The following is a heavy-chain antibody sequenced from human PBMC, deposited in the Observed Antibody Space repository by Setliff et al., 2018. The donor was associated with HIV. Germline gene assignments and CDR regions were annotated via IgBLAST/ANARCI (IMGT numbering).Heavy chain of an antibody. CDR2: IYSGGGT. CDR3: ARASGDAYRHPRDYNYYYMDV. V-gene: IGHV4-39*07. D-gene: IGHD4-4*01. Sequence: SSETLSLTCNVPGDSIRSGGFYWGWIRQSPQKGLEWIGSIYSGGGTYYNPSLKSRINISVDTSKNQFSLNLSSVTAADTAVYFCARASGDAYRHPRDYNYYYMDVWGKGDMVTVSS. J-gene: IGHJ6*03. CDR1: GDSIRSGGFY.